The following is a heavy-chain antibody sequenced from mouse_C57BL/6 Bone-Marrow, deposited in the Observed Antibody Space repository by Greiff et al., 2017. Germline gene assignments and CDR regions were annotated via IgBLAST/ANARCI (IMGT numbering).Heavy chain of an antibody. CDR1: GYTFTNYW. D-gene: IGHD1-1*01. Sequence: QVQLQQSGAELVRPGTSVKMSCKASGYTFTNYWIGWAKQRPGHGLEWIGDIYPGGGYTNYNEKFKGKATLTADKSSSTAYMQFSSLTSEDSAIYYCARSDRIYYYGSSCYEMDYWGQGTSVTVSS. CDR2: IYPGGGYT. CDR3: ARSDRIYYYGSSCYEMDY. V-gene: IGHV1-63*01. J-gene: IGHJ4*01.